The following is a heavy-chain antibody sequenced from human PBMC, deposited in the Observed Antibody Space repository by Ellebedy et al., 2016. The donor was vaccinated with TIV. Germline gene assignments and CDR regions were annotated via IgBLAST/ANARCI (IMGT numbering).Heavy chain of an antibody. Sequence: PGGSLRLSCAASGFTVSSNYMSWVRQAPGKGLEWVSSLFTTGTTHYAASVRGRFTISRDNSKNTLFLQLNSLSADDTAVYYCVRGLAPEGYFDYWGQGALVTVSS. CDR1: GFTVSSNY. CDR2: LFTTGTT. J-gene: IGHJ4*03. CDR3: VRGLAPEGYFDY. D-gene: IGHD1-14*01. V-gene: IGHV3-66*01.